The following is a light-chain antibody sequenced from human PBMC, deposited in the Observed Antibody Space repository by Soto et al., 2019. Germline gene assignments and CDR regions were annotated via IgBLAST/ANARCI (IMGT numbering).Light chain of an antibody. CDR3: SSYTSSSTLVV. Sequence: QSALTQPASVSGSPGQSITMSSTGTSSDVGGYNYVSWHQQHPGKAPKLMIYDVSNRPSGVSNRFSGSKSGNTASLTISGLQAEDEADYYCSSYTSSSTLVVFGGGTKLTVL. CDR1: SSDVGGYNY. V-gene: IGLV2-14*01. J-gene: IGLJ2*01. CDR2: DVS.